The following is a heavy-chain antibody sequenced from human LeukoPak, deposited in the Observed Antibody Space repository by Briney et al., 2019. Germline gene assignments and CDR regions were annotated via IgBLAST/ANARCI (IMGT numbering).Heavy chain of an antibody. Sequence: WASVKVSCKASGGTFSSYAISWVRQSPGQGLEWMGRIIPILGIANYAQKFQGRVTITADKSTSTAYMELSSLRSEDTAVYYCARDPGHAVASYFDYWGQGTLVTVSS. V-gene: IGHV1-69*04. D-gene: IGHD2-15*01. CDR1: GGTFSSYA. CDR2: IIPILGIA. CDR3: ARDPGHAVASYFDY. J-gene: IGHJ4*02.